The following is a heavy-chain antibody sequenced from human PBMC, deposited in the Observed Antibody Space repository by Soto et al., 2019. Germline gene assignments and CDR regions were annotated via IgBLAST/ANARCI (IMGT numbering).Heavy chain of an antibody. J-gene: IGHJ6*02. D-gene: IGHD6-13*01. CDR3: ARRGGSSSWYEDYYYAMDV. V-gene: IGHV5-51*01. CDR1: GYSFTSYW. Sequence: PGESLKISCKGSGYSFTSYWIGWVRQMPGKGLEWMGIIYPGDSDTRYSPSFQGQVTISADKSISTAYLQWSSLKASDTAMYYCARRGGSSSWYEDYYYAMDVWGQGTTVTVSS. CDR2: IYPGDSDT.